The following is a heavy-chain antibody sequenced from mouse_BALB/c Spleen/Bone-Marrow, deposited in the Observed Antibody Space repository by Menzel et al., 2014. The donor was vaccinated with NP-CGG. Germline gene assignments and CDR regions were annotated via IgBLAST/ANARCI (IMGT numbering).Heavy chain of an antibody. D-gene: IGHD3-2*01. CDR3: ARSGDSSGYGFAY. CDR2: IYPGDGST. CDR1: GYTFTSYD. Sequence: QVQLQHSGPELVKPGALVKISCKASGYTFTSYDINWVKQRPGQGLEWIGWIYPGDGSTNYNEKFKGKATLTADKSSSTAYMQLSSLTSENSAVYFCARSGDSSGYGFAYWGQGTLVTVSA. V-gene: IGHV1S56*01. J-gene: IGHJ3*01.